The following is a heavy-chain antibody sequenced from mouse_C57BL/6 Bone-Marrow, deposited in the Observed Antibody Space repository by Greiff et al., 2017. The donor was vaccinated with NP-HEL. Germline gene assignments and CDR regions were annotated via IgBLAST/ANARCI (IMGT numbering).Heavy chain of an antibody. CDR1: GYTFTSYW. D-gene: IGHD2-3*01. CDR2: IHPNSGST. V-gene: IGHV1-64*01. Sequence: QVQLQQPGAELVKPGASVKLSCKTSGYTFTSYWMHWVKQRPGQGLEWIGMIHPNSGSTNYNEKFKSKATLTVDKSSSTAYMQLSSLTSEDSAVYYCASYDGYLYAMDYWGQGTSVTVSS. J-gene: IGHJ4*01. CDR3: ASYDGYLYAMDY.